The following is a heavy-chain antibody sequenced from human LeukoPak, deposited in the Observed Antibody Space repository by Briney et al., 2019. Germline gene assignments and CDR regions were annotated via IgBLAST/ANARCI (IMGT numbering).Heavy chain of an antibody. CDR1: GGSISGYY. D-gene: IGHD3-10*01. CDR3: ARDRDVRSGLPWI. Sequence: NSSETLSLTCTVSGGSISGYYWDWIRQPPGKALEWIGYMHYGGTSEYNPSLKGRAAISLDMSRNQFSLMLSSVTAADTAVYYCARDRDVRSGLPWIWGQGILVTVSS. J-gene: IGHJ4*02. CDR2: MHYGGTS. V-gene: IGHV4-59*01.